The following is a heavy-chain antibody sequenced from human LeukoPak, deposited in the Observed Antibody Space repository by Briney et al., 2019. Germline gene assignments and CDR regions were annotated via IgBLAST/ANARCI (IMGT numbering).Heavy chain of an antibody. CDR2: IYYSGST. D-gene: IGHD6-13*01. V-gene: IGHV4-59*02. J-gene: IGHJ1*01. Sequence: SETLSLTCTVYGGSVSSYYWSWIRQPPGKGLEWIGYIYYSGSTNSNPSLKSRVTISVDTSKNQFSLKLRSVTAADTAVYYCARGLYGAAAGTHWGQGTQVTVSS. CDR1: GGSVSSYY. CDR3: ARGLYGAAAGTH.